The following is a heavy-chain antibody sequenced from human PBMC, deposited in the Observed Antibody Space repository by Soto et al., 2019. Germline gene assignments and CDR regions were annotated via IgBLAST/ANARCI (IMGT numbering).Heavy chain of an antibody. CDR3: HGYGY. D-gene: IGHD5-12*01. CDR1: GFSVTANY. Sequence: EVQVVESGGGLIQPGGSLRLSCDVSGFSVTANYMSWVRQAPGKGLEWVSVIYSGGSTYYIDSVKGRFSISRDISKNTLYLQMNSLRAEDTAVYYCHGYGYWGQGTLVTVSS. CDR2: IYSGGST. V-gene: IGHV3-53*01. J-gene: IGHJ4*02.